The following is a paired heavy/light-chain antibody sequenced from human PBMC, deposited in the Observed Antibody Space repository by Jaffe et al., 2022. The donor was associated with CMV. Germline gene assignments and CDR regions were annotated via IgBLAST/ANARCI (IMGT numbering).Light chain of an antibody. Sequence: QSVLTQPPSVSGAPGQRVTISCTGSSSNIGAGYDVHWYQQLPGTAPKLLIYGNSNRPSGVPDRFSGSKSGTSASLAITGLQAEDEADYYCQSYDSSLSVWVFGGGTKLTVL. V-gene: IGLV1-40*01. CDR2: GNS. CDR1: SSNIGAGYD. CDR3: QSYDSSLSVWV. J-gene: IGLJ3*02.
Heavy chain of an antibody. V-gene: IGHV5-51*01. CDR3: ARHAVVVPAAMFGRVNYYYYYMDV. Sequence: EVQLVQSGAEVKKPGESLKISCKGSGYSFTSYWIGWVRQMPGKGLEWMGIIYPGDSDTRYSPSFQGQVTISADKSISTAYLQWSSLKASDTAMYYCARHAVVVPAAMFGRVNYYYYYMDVWGKGTTVTVSS. CDR1: GYSFTSYW. J-gene: IGHJ6*03. D-gene: IGHD2-2*01. CDR2: IYPGDSDT.